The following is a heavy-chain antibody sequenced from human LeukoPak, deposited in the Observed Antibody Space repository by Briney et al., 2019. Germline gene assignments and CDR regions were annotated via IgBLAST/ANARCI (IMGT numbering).Heavy chain of an antibody. CDR2: IYAGDSDT. D-gene: IGHD3-9*01. CDR3: AIPDSSSFYDILTGYQRY. J-gene: IGHJ4*02. CDR1: GYSFTSYW. V-gene: IGHV5-51*01. Sequence: GASLKISCKGSGYSFTSYWIGWVRQMPGKGLEWMGIIYAGDSDTRYSPSFQGQVTISADKSISTAYLQLSSLKASDTAMYYCAIPDSSSFYDILTGYQRYWGQGTLVTVSS.